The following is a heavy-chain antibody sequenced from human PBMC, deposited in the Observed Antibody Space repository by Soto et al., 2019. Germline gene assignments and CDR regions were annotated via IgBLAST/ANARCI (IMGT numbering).Heavy chain of an antibody. J-gene: IGHJ6*02. CDR2: ISGSGSTI. CDR3: ATYSGNYERYGVYYGMDV. D-gene: IGHD1-26*01. CDR1: GFTFSSYA. Sequence: GGSLRLSCAASGFTFSSYAVSWVRQAPGKGPEWISSISGSGSTIYYADSVKGRFTISRDNSKNTLYLQMSGLRAEDTAVYYCATYSGNYERYGVYYGMDVWGQGTTVTVSS. V-gene: IGHV3-23*01.